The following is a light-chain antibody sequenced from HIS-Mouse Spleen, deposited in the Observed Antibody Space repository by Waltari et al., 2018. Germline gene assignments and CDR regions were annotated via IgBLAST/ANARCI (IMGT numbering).Light chain of an antibody. Sequence: QSALTQPASVSGSPGQSITISCTGTSSDVGGYNYVSWYQQHPGKAPKLMIYDVRKRPSGVSNRFSGSKSGHTAALTISGLQAEDEADYYCSSYTSSSTEVFGGGTKLTVL. J-gene: IGLJ2*01. CDR2: DVR. CDR3: SSYTSSSTEV. CDR1: SSDVGGYNY. V-gene: IGLV2-14*03.